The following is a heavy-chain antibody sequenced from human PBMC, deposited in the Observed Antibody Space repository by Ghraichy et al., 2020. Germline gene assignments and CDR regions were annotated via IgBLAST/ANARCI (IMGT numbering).Heavy chain of an antibody. V-gene: IGHV4-39*01. CDR2: IDYSGTT. Sequence: SETLSLTCIVFGGSIGSSSYYWGWIRQPPGKGLEWIGSIDYSGTTYYNPSLKGRFTISVDTSKNQFSLKLTSLTAADTAVYYCASGPLHYDILTGYRAGACDYWGQGALLTVSS. D-gene: IGHD3-9*01. CDR3: ASGPLHYDILTGYRAGACDY. J-gene: IGHJ4*02. CDR1: GGSIGSSSYY.